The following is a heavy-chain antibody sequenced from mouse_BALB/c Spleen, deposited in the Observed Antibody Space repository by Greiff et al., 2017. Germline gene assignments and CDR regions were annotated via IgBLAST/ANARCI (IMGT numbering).Heavy chain of an antibody. CDR2: IDPANGNT. V-gene: IGHV14-3*02. CDR3: ARGGGNPAWFAY. Sequence: EVKLQESGAELVKPGASVKLSCTASGFNIKDTYMHWVKQRPEQGLEWIGRIDPANGNTKYDPKFQGKATITADTSSNTAYLQLSSLTSEDTAVYYCARGGGNPAWFAYWGQGTLVTVSA. J-gene: IGHJ3*01. D-gene: IGHD2-1*01. CDR1: GFNIKDTY.